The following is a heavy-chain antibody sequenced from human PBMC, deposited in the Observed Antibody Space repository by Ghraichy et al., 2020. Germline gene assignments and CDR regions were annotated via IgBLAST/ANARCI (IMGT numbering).Heavy chain of an antibody. Sequence: SETLSLTCAVSGGSISSSNWWSWVRQPPGKGLEWIGEIYHSGSTNYNPSLKSRVTISVDKSKNQFSLKLSSVTAADTAVDYCARDYGDYEGVGGMDVWGQGTTVTVSS. V-gene: IGHV4-4*02. CDR3: ARDYGDYEGVGGMDV. J-gene: IGHJ6*02. CDR2: IYHSGST. CDR1: GGSISSSNW. D-gene: IGHD4-17*01.